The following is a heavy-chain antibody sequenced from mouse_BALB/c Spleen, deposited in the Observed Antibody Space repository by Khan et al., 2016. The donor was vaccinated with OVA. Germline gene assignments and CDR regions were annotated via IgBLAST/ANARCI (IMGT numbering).Heavy chain of an antibody. CDR2: IYPGDGNT. J-gene: IGHJ2*01. CDR1: GYTFTSYW. D-gene: IGHD1-1*01. CDR3: VRGGITTGYFDY. Sequence: VQLQQSGTELARPGASVKLSCKASGYTFTSYWMQWVKQRPGQGLEWIGAIYPGDGNTRYTQKFKGKATLTADKSSSTAYMQLRSLASEDSAVYFCVRGGITTGYFDYWGQGTTLTVSS. V-gene: IGHV1-87*01.